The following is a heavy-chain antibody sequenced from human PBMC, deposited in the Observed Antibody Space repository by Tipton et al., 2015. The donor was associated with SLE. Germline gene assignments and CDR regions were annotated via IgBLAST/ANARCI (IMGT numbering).Heavy chain of an antibody. CDR3: ARGRGSGRPSNC. D-gene: IGHD3-10*01. J-gene: IGHJ4*02. CDR1: GGSFSGYY. V-gene: IGHV4-34*01. Sequence: TLSLTCAVYGGSFSGYYWSWIRQPPGKGLEWIGEINHSGSTNYNPSLKSRVTISVDTSKNQFSLQLNSVTPEDTAVYYCARGRGSGRPSNCWGQGTLVTVSS. CDR2: INHSGST.